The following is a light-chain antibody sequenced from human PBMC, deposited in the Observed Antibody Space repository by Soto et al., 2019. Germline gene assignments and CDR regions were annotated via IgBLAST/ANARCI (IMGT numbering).Light chain of an antibody. Sequence: QPVLTQPPSASGTPGQRVTIPCSGSNSNIGSNTVNWYQQLPGTAPKLLIYDNSQRTSGVPDRFSGSQSGTSASLAISGLQSEDEADYYCGTWDDSLNGRVFGTGTKLTVL. V-gene: IGLV1-44*01. CDR3: GTWDDSLNGRV. CDR1: NSNIGSNT. CDR2: DNS. J-gene: IGLJ1*01.